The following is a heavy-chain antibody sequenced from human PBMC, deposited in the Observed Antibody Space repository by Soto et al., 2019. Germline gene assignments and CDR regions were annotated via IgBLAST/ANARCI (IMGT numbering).Heavy chain of an antibody. CDR3: ASSDRSGFGFDY. D-gene: IGHD3-22*01. J-gene: IGHJ4*02. CDR2: IFYSGHL. CDR1: GTSFGTYY. Sequence: SETLSLTCAVSGTSFGTYYWSWIRQPPGKGLEWIGYIFYSGHLKYNPSLKSRLTISVDPPKNQISLRLTSVTAADTAVYYCASSDRSGFGFDYWGQGTLVTVSS. V-gene: IGHV4-59*03.